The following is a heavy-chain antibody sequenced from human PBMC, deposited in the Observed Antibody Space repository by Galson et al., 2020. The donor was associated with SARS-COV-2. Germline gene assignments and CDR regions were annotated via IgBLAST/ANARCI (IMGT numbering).Heavy chain of an antibody. CDR3: ARDLGRYQVDYGDFGNWFDP. V-gene: IGHV1-18*01. D-gene: IGHD4-17*01. J-gene: IGHJ5*02. Sequence: ASAKVYCKASGYTFTSYGISWVRQAPGQGLEWMGWISTYNGNTNYAWKLQGRVTMTTDTSTSTAYMELRSLRSDDTAVYSCARDLGRYQVDYGDFGNWFDPWGHGTLVTVSS. CDR2: ISTYNGNT. CDR1: GYTFTSYG.